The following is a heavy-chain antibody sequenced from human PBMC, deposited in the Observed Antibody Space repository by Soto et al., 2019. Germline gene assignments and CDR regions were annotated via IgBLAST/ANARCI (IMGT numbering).Heavy chain of an antibody. CDR1: GYTFTSFG. Sequence: QVQLVQSGPEVKKPGASVKVSCKTSGYTFTSFGISWVRQAPGQGLEWMGWITTDKGKTNYAQKYQGRVTLTTDTSTSTAYTEPRSPRTDDAAVYYCATRSPAFDDWGQGTLVTVSS. CDR2: ITTDKGKT. V-gene: IGHV1-18*01. J-gene: IGHJ4*02. CDR3: ATRSPAFDD.